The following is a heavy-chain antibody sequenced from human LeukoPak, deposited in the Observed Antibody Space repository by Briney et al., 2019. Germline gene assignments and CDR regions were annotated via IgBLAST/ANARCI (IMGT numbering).Heavy chain of an antibody. CDR1: GFTFSNYA. J-gene: IGHJ4*02. CDR3: AKMPVSYSSGWSNFDY. Sequence: PGRSLRLSCAASGFTFSNYAMSWVRQAPGKGPEWVSGISGSGGNTYYADSVKGRFTISRDNSKTTLYLQMNSLRAEDTAVYYCAKMPVSYSSGWSNFDYWGQGTLVTVSS. CDR2: ISGSGGNT. V-gene: IGHV3-23*01. D-gene: IGHD6-19*01.